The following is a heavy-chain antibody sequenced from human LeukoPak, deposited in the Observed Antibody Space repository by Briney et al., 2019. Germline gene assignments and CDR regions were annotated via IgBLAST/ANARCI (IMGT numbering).Heavy chain of an antibody. Sequence: PGGSLRLSCAASGFTFSSYGMHWVRQAPGKGLEWVAFIRYDGSNKYCADSVKGRFTISRDNSKNTLYLQMNSLRGEDTAVYYCARYGREGSSWYLGYWGQGTLVTVSS. CDR3: ARYGREGSSWYLGY. V-gene: IGHV3-30*02. D-gene: IGHD6-13*01. CDR1: GFTFSSYG. CDR2: IRYDGSNK. J-gene: IGHJ4*02.